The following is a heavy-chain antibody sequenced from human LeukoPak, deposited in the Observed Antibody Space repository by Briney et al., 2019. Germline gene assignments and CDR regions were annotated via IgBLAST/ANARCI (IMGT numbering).Heavy chain of an antibody. V-gene: IGHV3-9*01. CDR3: AKDISGSGSYYLDY. CDR2: ISWNSGSI. CDR1: EFTFSSYG. Sequence: GGSLRLSCAASEFTFSSYGMHWVRQAPGKGLEWVSGISWNSGSIGYADSVKGRFTISRDNAKNSLYLQMNSLRAEDTALYYCAKDISGSGSYYLDYWGQGTLVTVSS. J-gene: IGHJ4*02. D-gene: IGHD3-10*01.